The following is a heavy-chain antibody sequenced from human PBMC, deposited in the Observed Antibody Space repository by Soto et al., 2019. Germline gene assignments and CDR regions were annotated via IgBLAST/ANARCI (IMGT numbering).Heavy chain of an antibody. Sequence: QVQLQQWGAGPLRPLETLSLTCGVSGGSFSGYYWAWIRQSPGKGLEWIGEINDRGSINYNPSLKSRVSISVDTSKNHYSQNLRSVTAADTAVYYCARESHDILTGPPWVWYFDLWGRGTLVTVSS. CDR2: INDRGSI. J-gene: IGHJ2*01. CDR1: GGSFSGYY. V-gene: IGHV4-34*01. CDR3: ARESHDILTGPPWVWYFDL. D-gene: IGHD3-9*01.